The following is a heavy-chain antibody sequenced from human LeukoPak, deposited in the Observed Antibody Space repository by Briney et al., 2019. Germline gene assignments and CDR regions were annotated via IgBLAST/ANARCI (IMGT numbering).Heavy chain of an antibody. Sequence: ASVKVSCKASGYTFTSYDINWVRQATGQGLEWMGWMNPNSGNTGYAQKFQGRVTITRNTSISTAYMELSSLRSEDTAVYYCAGVRFGQYYFDYWGQGTLVTVSS. J-gene: IGHJ4*02. CDR3: AGVRFGQYYFDY. CDR2: MNPNSGNT. D-gene: IGHD3-16*01. V-gene: IGHV1-8*03. CDR1: GYTFTSYD.